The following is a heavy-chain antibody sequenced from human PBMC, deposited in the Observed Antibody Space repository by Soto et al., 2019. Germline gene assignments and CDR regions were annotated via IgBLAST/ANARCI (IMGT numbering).Heavy chain of an antibody. Sequence: SQTLSLTCVISGDGVSSHSAAWNWIRQSPSRGLEWLGRTYFRSKWYNDYAVSVRSRITISADTPKNQFSLQLNSVTPEDTGVYYCARATAMPPMYYFDSWGQGSLVTVSS. V-gene: IGHV6-1*01. J-gene: IGHJ4*02. D-gene: IGHD2-2*01. CDR2: TYFRSKWYN. CDR1: GDGVSSHSAA. CDR3: ARATAMPPMYYFDS.